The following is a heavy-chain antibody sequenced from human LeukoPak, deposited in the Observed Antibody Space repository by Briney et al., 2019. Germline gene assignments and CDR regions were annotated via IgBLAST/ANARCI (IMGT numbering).Heavy chain of an antibody. Sequence: SETLSLTCTVSDDSITDYYWNWVRQSPGRGLEWIGFVYYRGNSNYSSSFKSRVTISLDTSKKQFSLKLTSVTAADTAVYYCARGLYYNFWTTFTDYYQYYMDVWGRGTAVTVSS. V-gene: IGHV4-59*01. D-gene: IGHD3-3*01. CDR3: ARGLYYNFWTTFTDYYQYYMDV. CDR1: DDSITDYY. J-gene: IGHJ6*04. CDR2: VYYRGNS.